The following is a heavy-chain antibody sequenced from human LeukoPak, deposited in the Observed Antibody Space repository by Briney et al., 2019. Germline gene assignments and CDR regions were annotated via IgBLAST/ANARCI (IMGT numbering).Heavy chain of an antibody. D-gene: IGHD3-10*01. Sequence: GASVKVSCKASGFTFTSSAVQWVRQARGQRLEWIGWIVVGSGNTNYAQKFQERVTITRDMSTSTAYMELSSLRSEDTAVYYCAANYGSGSYYNPLGYWGQGTLVTVSS. CDR1: GFTFTSSA. V-gene: IGHV1-58*01. J-gene: IGHJ4*02. CDR2: IVVGSGNT. CDR3: AANYGSGSYYNPLGY.